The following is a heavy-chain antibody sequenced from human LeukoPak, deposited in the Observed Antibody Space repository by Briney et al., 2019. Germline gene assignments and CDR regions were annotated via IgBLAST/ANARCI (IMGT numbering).Heavy chain of an antibody. CDR2: IRYDGSNK. V-gene: IGHV3-30*02. J-gene: IGHJ6*03. CDR3: AKPQGELYSGSWFYYYYYYYMDV. Sequence: GGSLRLSCTASGFTISNYGMHWVRQAPGNGLEWVAFIRYDGSNKYYADSVKGRFTISRDNSKNTLYLQMNSLRAEDTAVYYCAKPQGELYSGSWFYYYYYYYMDVWSKGTTVTVSS. CDR1: GFTISNYG. D-gene: IGHD6-13*01.